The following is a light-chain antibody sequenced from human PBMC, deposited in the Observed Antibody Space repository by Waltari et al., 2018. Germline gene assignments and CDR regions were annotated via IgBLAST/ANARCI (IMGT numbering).Light chain of an antibody. CDR3: SSYTRSTTFV. Sequence: QSALTQPASVSGSPGQSITISCTGTSRDVGAYNYVSWRQQHPGQAPKLLIYGVSNRPSGVSNRFSGSKSGNTASLTISGLQAEDEADYYCSSYTRSTTFVFGTGTKVTVL. V-gene: IGLV2-14*01. CDR1: SRDVGAYNY. CDR2: GVS. J-gene: IGLJ1*01.